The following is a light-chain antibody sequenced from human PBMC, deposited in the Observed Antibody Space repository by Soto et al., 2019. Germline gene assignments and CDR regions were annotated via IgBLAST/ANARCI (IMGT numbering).Light chain of an antibody. CDR1: QSISSW. V-gene: IGKV1-5*01. CDR3: QQYNSYPWT. CDR2: DAS. J-gene: IGKJ1*01. Sequence: DIRITQSPSTLSASVGDRVTINCRASQSISSWLAWYQQKPGKAPKLLIYDASSLESGVPSRFSGSGSGTEFTLTISSLQPDDFATYYCQQYNSYPWTFGQGTKVDI.